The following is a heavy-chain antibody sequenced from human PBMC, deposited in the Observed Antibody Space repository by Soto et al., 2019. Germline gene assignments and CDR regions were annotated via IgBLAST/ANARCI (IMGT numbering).Heavy chain of an antibody. D-gene: IGHD1-26*01. CDR3: AEDRIVGATRAFAFDI. CDR2: ISESGVTI. CDR1: VSPWSNYV. J-gene: IGHJ3*02. V-gene: IGHV3-23*01. Sequence: GGSLSLSSAATVSPWSNYVLTWDREATLTVMEEVSAISESGVTIYNEDSVKGGFTSSRVNSRSTLYLQMNSLRVEYTAVYYCAEDRIVGATRAFAFDIWRQGTMVTVSS.